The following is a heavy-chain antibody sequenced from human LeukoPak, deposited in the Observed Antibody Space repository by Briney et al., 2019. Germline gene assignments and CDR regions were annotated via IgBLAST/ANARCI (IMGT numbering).Heavy chain of an antibody. CDR2: ISYDGSNK. Sequence: GGSLRLSCAASGFTFSSYGMHWVRQARGKGLEWVAVISYDGSNKYYADSVKGRFIISRDNSKNTLYLQMNSLRAEDTAVYYCAKDLERHIVVVTATAVDYWGQGTLVTVSS. CDR1: GFTFSSYG. V-gene: IGHV3-30*18. D-gene: IGHD2-21*02. J-gene: IGHJ4*02. CDR3: AKDLERHIVVVTATAVDY.